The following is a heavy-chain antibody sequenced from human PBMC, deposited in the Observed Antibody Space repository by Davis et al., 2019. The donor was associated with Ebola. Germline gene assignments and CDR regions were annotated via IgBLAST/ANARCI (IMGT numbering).Heavy chain of an antibody. CDR2: INPNSGGT. CDR1: GYTFTGYY. Sequence: ASVKVSCKASGYTFTGYYMHWVRQAPGQGLEWMGWINPNSGGTNYAQKFQGRVTITADESTSTAYMELSSLRSEDTAVYYCARGYCSGGSCYSPYYYYGMDVWGQGTTVTVSS. V-gene: IGHV1-2*02. D-gene: IGHD2-15*01. J-gene: IGHJ6*02. CDR3: ARGYCSGGSCYSPYYYYGMDV.